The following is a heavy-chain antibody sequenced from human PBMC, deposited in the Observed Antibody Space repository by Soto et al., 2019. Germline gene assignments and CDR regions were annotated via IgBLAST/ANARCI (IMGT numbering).Heavy chain of an antibody. Sequence: GGSLRLSCAASGFTFSDYYMSWIRQAPGKGLEWVSCISSSGSTIYYADSVKGRFTISRDNAKNSLYLQMNSLRAEDTAVYYCAGGYCSSTSCYRRNYYYYYMDVWGRGTTVTVSS. D-gene: IGHD2-2*01. CDR1: GFTFSDYY. V-gene: IGHV3-11*01. CDR3: AGGYCSSTSCYRRNYYYYYMDV. CDR2: ISSSGSTI. J-gene: IGHJ6*03.